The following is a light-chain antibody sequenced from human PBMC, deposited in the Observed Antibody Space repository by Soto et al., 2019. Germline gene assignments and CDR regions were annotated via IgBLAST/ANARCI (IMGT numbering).Light chain of an antibody. V-gene: IGKV3-20*01. CDR2: GAS. CDR1: QSVSTNF. CDR3: PQYGRTSWT. J-gene: IGKJ1*01. Sequence: EIVLTQSPGTLSLSPGEGATLSCRASQSVSTNFFAWYQQKPGQAPRLLIYGASTRATGIPDRFSGSGSGTDFTLTISRLEPEDFAVYYCPQYGRTSWTFGQGTKVENK.